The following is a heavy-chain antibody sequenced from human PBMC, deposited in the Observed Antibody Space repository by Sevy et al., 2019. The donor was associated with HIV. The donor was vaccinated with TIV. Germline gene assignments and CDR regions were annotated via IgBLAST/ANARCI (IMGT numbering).Heavy chain of an antibody. J-gene: IGHJ3*02. Sequence: SETLSLTCTVSGGSISNSYWTWIRQPPGKGLEWIGCIYYTGSTNFNPSLKSRLTMSVDKSTNQFYLNLRSVTAADTAVYYCAKCQLLEIDVFNIWGQGTMVTVSS. CDR2: IYYTGST. CDR3: AKCQLLEIDVFNI. D-gene: IGHD1-1*01. CDR1: GGSISNSY. V-gene: IGHV4-59*12.